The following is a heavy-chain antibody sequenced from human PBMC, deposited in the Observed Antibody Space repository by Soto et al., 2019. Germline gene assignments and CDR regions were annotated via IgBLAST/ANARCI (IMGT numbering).Heavy chain of an antibody. CDR3: ARGPRGTTSWFDP. J-gene: IGHJ5*02. CDR1: GFTFIRYW. CDR2: IHSDGSIT. Sequence: GGSLRLSCAASGFTFIRYWMHWVRQAPGKGLVWVSRIHSDGSITTYADSVKGRFTISRDNAKNTLYLQMNSLTAEDTAVYYCARGPRGTTSWFDPWGQGTLVTVSS. D-gene: IGHD3-16*01. V-gene: IGHV3-74*01.